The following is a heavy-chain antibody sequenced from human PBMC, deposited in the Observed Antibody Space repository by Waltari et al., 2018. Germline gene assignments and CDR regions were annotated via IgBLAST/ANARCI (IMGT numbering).Heavy chain of an antibody. CDR3: ARMVYAISPLDY. V-gene: IGHV4-38-2*01. CDR2: IYHSGST. Sequence: QVQLQESGPGLVKPSETLSLTCAVSGYSISSGYYWGWIRQPPGKGLEWIGSIYHSGSTYYTPSLKSRVTISVDTSKNQFSLKLSSVTAADTAVYYCARMVYAISPLDYWGQGTLVTVSS. CDR1: GYSISSGYY. D-gene: IGHD2-8*01. J-gene: IGHJ4*02.